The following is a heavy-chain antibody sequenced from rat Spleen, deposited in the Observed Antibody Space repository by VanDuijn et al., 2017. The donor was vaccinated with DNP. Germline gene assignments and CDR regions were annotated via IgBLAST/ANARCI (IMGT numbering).Heavy chain of an antibody. V-gene: IGHV4-2*01. Sequence: EVKLVESGGGLVQPGRSLKLSCAASGFNFNDNWMGWVRQAPGKGLEWIAYISSTSATIYYAATVKGRFTISRDNAKNTLYLQLSSLRSEDTALYYCVRHDYSSYIWDYWGQGVTVTVSS. J-gene: IGHJ2*01. CDR2: ISSTSATI. D-gene: IGHD1-2*01. CDR1: GFNFNDNW. CDR3: VRHDYSSYIWDY.